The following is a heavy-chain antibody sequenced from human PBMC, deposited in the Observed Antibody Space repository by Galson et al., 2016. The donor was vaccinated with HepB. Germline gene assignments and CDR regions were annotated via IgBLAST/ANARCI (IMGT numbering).Heavy chain of an antibody. J-gene: IGHJ4*02. CDR1: GFIVSSTY. CDR2: IFSGGTT. CDR3: ARDSGYNEHGGFNN. Sequence: SLRLSCAASGFIVSSTYMSWVRQAPGKGLESVSVIFSGGTTVYADSVMGRFTISRDNSRNTLFLQMSSLRVDDMAVYYCARDSGYNEHGGFNNWGQGTLVTAST. V-gene: IGHV3-66*02. D-gene: IGHD6-25*01.